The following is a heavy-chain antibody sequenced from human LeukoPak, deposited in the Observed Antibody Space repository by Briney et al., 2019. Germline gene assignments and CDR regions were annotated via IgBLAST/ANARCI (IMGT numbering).Heavy chain of an antibody. J-gene: IGHJ6*03. CDR3: ARFAAGGSYYDYMDV. D-gene: IGHD6-25*01. V-gene: IGHV3-74*01. CDR1: GFTFSSYS. Sequence: GGSLRLSCAASGFTFSSYSMHWVRQAPGKGLVWVSRINSDGSSTCYADSVKGRFTISRDNSKNTLYLQMNSLRADDTAVYYCARFAAGGSYYDYMDVGGKGPTVPVS. CDR2: INSDGSST.